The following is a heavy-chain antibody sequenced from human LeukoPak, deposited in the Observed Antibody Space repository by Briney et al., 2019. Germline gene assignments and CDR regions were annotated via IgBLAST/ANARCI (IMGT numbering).Heavy chain of an antibody. CDR1: GFTFSSYG. CDR2: IRYDGSNK. D-gene: IGHD3-10*01. J-gene: IGHJ6*03. Sequence: GGSLRLSCAASGFTFSSYGMHWVRQAPGKGLEWVAFIRYDGSNKYFADSVKGRFTISRDNSKSTLYLQMNSLRAEDTAVYYCAKSLYGSGSYYNQDYYYYYMDVWGKGTTVTVSS. CDR3: AKSLYGSGSYYNQDYYYYYMDV. V-gene: IGHV3-30*02.